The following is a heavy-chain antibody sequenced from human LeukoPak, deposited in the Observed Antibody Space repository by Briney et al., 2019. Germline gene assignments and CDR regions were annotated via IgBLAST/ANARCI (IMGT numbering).Heavy chain of an antibody. CDR3: ARGAEFYGSGSYFGY. V-gene: IGHV3-30*04. CDR2: LLYDGSDK. CDR1: GFTFSTYG. Sequence: PGGSLRLSCVASGFTFSTYGMHWVRQAPGKGLEWLAGLLYDGSDKYYADSVKDRFTISRDNSKKTFYLQMNNLRPEDTAVYYCARGAEFYGSGSYFGYWGQGSLVTVSS. J-gene: IGHJ4*02. D-gene: IGHD3-10*01.